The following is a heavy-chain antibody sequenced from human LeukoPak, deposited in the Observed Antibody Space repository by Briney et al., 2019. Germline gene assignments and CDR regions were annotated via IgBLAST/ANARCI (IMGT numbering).Heavy chain of an antibody. J-gene: IGHJ4*02. V-gene: IGHV5-51*01. CDR1: GYSFTSYW. CDR2: IYPGDADT. CDR3: ARFDY. Sequence: GESRKISCKGSGYSFTSYWIGWGGQLPGKGLEWRGIIYPGDADTRYNPAFQGGVTISADKSIITAYLQWISRKASDAATYYCARFDYWGQGTLATVSS.